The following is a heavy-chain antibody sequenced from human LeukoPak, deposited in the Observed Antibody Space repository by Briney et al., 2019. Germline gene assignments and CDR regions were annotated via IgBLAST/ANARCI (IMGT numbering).Heavy chain of an antibody. CDR2: INPDGSGK. J-gene: IGHJ3*02. CDR3: ARDPLWGALDI. CDR1: EFPFSTSW. Sequence: GGSLRLSCGASEFPFSTSWMTWVRQTPGRGLEWAAIINPDGSGKDYVESVKGRFTVSRDNANNSVYLQMNSLRADDTAVYYCARDPLWGALDIWGQGTMVTVSS. D-gene: IGHD1-26*01. V-gene: IGHV3-7*01.